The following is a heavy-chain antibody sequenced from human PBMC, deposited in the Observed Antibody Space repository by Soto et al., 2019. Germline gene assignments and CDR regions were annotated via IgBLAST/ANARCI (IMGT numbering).Heavy chain of an antibody. CDR2: IYYTGST. CDR1: GATISSGGFY. J-gene: IGHJ6*02. D-gene: IGHD4-17*01. Sequence: QVQLQESGPGLVEASQTLSLTCTVSGATISSGGFYWSWIRQRPGKGLEWIGHIYYTGSTYYNPSLYSRFTISVDMSRNQFSLKLRSVTAADTAKYFCARDDSFYGEPGYGMNVWGQGTTVTVSS. CDR3: ARDDSFYGEPGYGMNV. V-gene: IGHV4-31*03.